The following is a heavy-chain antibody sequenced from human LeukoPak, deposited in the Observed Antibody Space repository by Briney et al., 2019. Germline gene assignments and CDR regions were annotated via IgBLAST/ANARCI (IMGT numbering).Heavy chain of an antibody. CDR3: ARDIAYDVDY. V-gene: IGHV1-18*01. J-gene: IGHJ4*02. Sequence: ASVKVSCKTSGYTFTGFGITWVRQAPGQGLEWVGWINTKTGQINLARKLQGRVTMTTDTSTRTAYMELRSLRSDDTAVYFCARDIAYDVDYWGPGTLVTVSS. CDR1: GYTFTGFG. CDR2: INTKTGQI. D-gene: IGHD3-16*01.